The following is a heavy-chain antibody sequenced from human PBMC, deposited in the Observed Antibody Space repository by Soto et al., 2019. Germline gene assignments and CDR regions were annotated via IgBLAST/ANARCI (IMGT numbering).Heavy chain of an antibody. J-gene: IGHJ5*02. V-gene: IGHV4-39*01. CDR1: GGSSSSSSYC. D-gene: IGHD3-22*01. CDR2: IYYSGST. Sequence: SEILSLTCTVSGGSSSSSSYCWGWIRQPPGKGLEWIGSIYYSGSTYYNPSLKSRVTISVDTSKNQFSLKLSSVTAADTAVYYFARHFSNYYDSRRQFDFGPRGQGTLVPVSP. CDR3: ARHFSNYYDSRRQFDFGP.